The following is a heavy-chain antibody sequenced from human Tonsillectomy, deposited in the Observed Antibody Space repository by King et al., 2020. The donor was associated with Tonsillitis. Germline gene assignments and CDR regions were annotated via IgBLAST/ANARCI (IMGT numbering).Heavy chain of an antibody. J-gene: IGHJ6*02. D-gene: IGHD6-6*01. CDR3: AMISSSSSPYYYYDMDV. CDR1: GFTVSSNY. V-gene: IGHV3-53*04. Sequence: VQLVESGGGLVQPEGSLRLSCAASGFTVSSNYMSWVRQAPGKGLEWVSVIYSDAGTYYADSVKGRFTISRHNSKNTLYLQMNSLRAEDTAVYYCAMISSSSSPYYYYDMDVWGQGTTVTVSS. CDR2: IYSDAGT.